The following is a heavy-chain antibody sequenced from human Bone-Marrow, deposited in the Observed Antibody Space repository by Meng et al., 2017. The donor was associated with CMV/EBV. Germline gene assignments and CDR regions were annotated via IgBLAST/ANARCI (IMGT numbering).Heavy chain of an antibody. CDR2: INPNSGDT. J-gene: IGHJ4*02. CDR1: GYTFTGYY. V-gene: IGHV1-2*02. D-gene: IGHD1-7*01. Sequence: ASVKVSCKASGYTFTGYYMHWVRQAPGQGLEWMGWINPNSGDTNYAQKFQGRVIMTRDTSISTAYLQWSSLKASDTAMYYCARPRYNWNYVADYWGQGPLVPVSS. CDR3: ARPRYNWNYVADY.